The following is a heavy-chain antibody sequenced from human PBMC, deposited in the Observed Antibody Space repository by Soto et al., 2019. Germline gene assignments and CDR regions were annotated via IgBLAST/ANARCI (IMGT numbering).Heavy chain of an antibody. CDR1: GFTFSDYY. J-gene: IGHJ4*01. CDR3: ASSGF. D-gene: IGHD5-12*01. V-gene: IGHV3-20*04. CDR2: INGSGGST. Sequence: TGGSLILSGAASGFTFSDYYMSWARLAPGKGLEWVSGINGSGGSTGYADSGKGRFTISRDNAKNSLYLQMNSLGAGATALYFCASSGFWGPGALVTVSS.